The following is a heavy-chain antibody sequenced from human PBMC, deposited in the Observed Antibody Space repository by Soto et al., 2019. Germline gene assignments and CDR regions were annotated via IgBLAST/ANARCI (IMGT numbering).Heavy chain of an antibody. CDR3: VVWSGRYPYYFDY. Sequence: QVQLQQWGAGLLKPSETLSLTCAVYGGSFSGYYWSWIRQPPGKGLEWIGEINHSGSTNYNPSLKSRDTISVDTSKKQFSLKLSSVTAADTAVYYCVVWSGRYPYYFDYWGQGTLVTVSS. D-gene: IGHD3-3*01. CDR2: INHSGST. V-gene: IGHV4-34*01. CDR1: GGSFSGYY. J-gene: IGHJ4*02.